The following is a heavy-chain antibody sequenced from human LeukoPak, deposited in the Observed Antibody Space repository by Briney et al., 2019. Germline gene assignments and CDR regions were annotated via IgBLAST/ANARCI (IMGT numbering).Heavy chain of an antibody. Sequence: ASLKVSCKASGYTFTTYEIIWVRQAPGQGLEWMGWINTRNGNANYAHQLQGRVTMTTDTSTSTSYMELASLRFDDTAIYYCARNHLGLGLWGQGTLVTVLS. J-gene: IGHJ4*02. CDR3: ARNHLGLGL. CDR1: GYTFTTYE. CDR2: INTRNGNA. V-gene: IGHV1-18*01. D-gene: IGHD3-16*01.